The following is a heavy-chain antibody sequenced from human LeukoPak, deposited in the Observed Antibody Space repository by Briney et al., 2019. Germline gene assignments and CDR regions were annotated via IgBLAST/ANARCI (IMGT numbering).Heavy chain of an antibody. V-gene: IGHV3-23*01. CDR1: GFTFSYYA. CDR3: AKDEGNDYYDTSGYYHRYFHH. D-gene: IGHD3-22*01. Sequence: GGSLRLSCAASGFTFSYYAMSWVRQAPGKGLEWVSAISGSGGTTNYAHSVKGRFTISRDNSKSTLYLQMNSLKAEDTAVYYCAKDEGNDYYDTSGYYHRYFHHWGQGTLVTVSS. CDR2: ISGSGGTT. J-gene: IGHJ1*01.